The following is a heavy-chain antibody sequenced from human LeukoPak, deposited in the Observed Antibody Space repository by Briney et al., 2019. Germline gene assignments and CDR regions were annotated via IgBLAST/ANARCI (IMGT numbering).Heavy chain of an antibody. J-gene: IGHJ4*02. CDR2: IYYSGST. CDR3: ASMDFWSASHLDY. D-gene: IGHD3-3*01. Sequence: SETLSLTCTVSGGSISSYYWSWIRQPPGKGLEWIGYIYYSGSTNYNPSLKSRVTISVDTSKNQFSLKLSSVTAADTAVYYCASMDFWSASHLDYWGQGTLVTVSS. V-gene: IGHV4-59*08. CDR1: GGSISSYY.